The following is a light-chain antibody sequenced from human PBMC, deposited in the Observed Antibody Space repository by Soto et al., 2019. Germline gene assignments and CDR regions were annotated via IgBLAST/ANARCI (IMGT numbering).Light chain of an antibody. CDR3: ASWDDSLSGHWV. CDR1: SSNIGSNY. V-gene: IGLV1-47*01. CDR2: RNN. Sequence: QSVLPQAPSASGTPGQRVTISCSGSSSNIGSNYVYWYQQLPGTAPKLLIYRNNQRPSGVPDRFSGSKSGTSASLAISGLRSEDESDYYCASWDDSLSGHWVFGGGTKLTVL. J-gene: IGLJ3*02.